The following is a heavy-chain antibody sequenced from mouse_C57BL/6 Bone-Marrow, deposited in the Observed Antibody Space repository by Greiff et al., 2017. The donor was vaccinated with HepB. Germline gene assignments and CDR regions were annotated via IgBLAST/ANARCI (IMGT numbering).Heavy chain of an antibody. Sequence: VKLMESGAELVKPGASVKISCKASGYSFSSYWMNWVKQRPGKGLEWIGQIYPGDGDTNYNGKFKGKATLTADKSSSTAYMQLSSLTSEDSAVYFCARELGGWYFDVWGTGTTVTVSS. CDR3: ARELGGWYFDV. V-gene: IGHV1-80*01. J-gene: IGHJ1*03. CDR1: GYSFSSYW. D-gene: IGHD4-1*01. CDR2: IYPGDGDT.